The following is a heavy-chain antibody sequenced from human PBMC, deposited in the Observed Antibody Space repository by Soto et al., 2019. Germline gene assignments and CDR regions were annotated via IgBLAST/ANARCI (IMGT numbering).Heavy chain of an antibody. CDR3: ARWAGTTFGYFDY. V-gene: IGHV1-46*01. CDR2: INPSGGST. J-gene: IGHJ4*02. D-gene: IGHD1-7*01. CDR1: GYTFTSYD. Sequence: GASGKVCGEASGYTFTSYDMHGVRQAPGQGLEWMGIINPSGGSTSYAQKLQGRVTMTRDTSTSTVYMELSSLRSEDTAVYYCARWAGTTFGYFDYWVQETQVTVSS.